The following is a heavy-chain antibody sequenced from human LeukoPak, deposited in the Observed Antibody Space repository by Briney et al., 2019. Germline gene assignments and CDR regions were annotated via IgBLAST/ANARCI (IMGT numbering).Heavy chain of an antibody. V-gene: IGHV3-23*01. J-gene: IGHJ4*02. CDR3: AKGQHIVVVTAIPDY. CDR2: ISNSGGST. Sequence: GGSLRLSCAASGFTFSSYAMSWVRQAPGKGLEWVSTISNSGGSTYYADSVKGRFTISRDNSKNTLYLQMNSLRAEDTAVYYCAKGQHIVVVTAIPDYWGQGTLVTVSS. CDR1: GFTFSSYA. D-gene: IGHD2-21*02.